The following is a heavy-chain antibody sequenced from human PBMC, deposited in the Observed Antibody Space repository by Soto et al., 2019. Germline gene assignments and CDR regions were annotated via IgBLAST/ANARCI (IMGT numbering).Heavy chain of an antibody. D-gene: IGHD3-16*01. Sequence: QVQLQESGPGLVKPSGTLSLTCSVSGGSISTNNWWSWVRQSPGKGLEWIGEIYHGRSTNYNPSLMNRITISIDESSNHFSLRLKSVTAADTAIYYCARESGSITVRGPFDICGQGSLLTVSS. CDR3: ARESGSITVRGPFDI. J-gene: IGHJ3*02. V-gene: IGHV4-4*02. CDR1: GGSISTNNW. CDR2: IYHGRST.